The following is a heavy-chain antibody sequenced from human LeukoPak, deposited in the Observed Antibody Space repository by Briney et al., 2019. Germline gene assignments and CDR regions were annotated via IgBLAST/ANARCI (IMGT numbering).Heavy chain of an antibody. CDR3: ATYVSVAGTLDY. V-gene: IGHV3-48*03. Sequence: PGGSLRLSCAASGFTFSSYEMNWVRQAPGKGLERVSNISSSGSTIYYADSVKGRFTISRDNAKNSLYLQMNSLRAEDTAVYYCATYVSVAGTLDYWGQGTLVTVSS. CDR1: GFTFSSYE. CDR2: ISSSGSTI. D-gene: IGHD6-19*01. J-gene: IGHJ4*02.